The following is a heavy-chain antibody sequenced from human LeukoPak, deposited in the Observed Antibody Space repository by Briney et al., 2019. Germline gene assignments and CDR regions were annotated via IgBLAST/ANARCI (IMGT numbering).Heavy chain of an antibody. CDR1: GDSIVSSHW. CDR2: IHHSGIA. D-gene: IGHD3-16*01. CDR3: SNIGAACFRRVQP. Sequence: PSETLSLTCDVSGDSIVSSHWWTWVRQAPGKGLEWVGEIHHSGIAHYNPSLKSRVTISIDKTRNQFSLRLTSLTAADTAVYFCSNIGAACFRRVQPWGQGTLVTVSS. J-gene: IGHJ5*02. V-gene: IGHV4-4*02.